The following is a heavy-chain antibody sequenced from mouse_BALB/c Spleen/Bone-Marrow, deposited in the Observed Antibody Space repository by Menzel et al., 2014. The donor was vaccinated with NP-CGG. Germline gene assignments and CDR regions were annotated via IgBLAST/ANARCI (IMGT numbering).Heavy chain of an antibody. CDR1: GFDFXRYW. CDR2: INPESNTI. V-gene: IGHV4-1*02. D-gene: IGHD2-3*01. CDR3: ARLGYYGWFAY. Sequence: EVQLQESGGGLVQPGGSLKLSCAASGFDFXRYWMSWVRQAPGKGLQWIGEINPESNTINYTPSLKDKFIISRDNAKNTLHLQMSKVRSEDTALYCCARLGYYGWFAYWGQGTLVTVSA. J-gene: IGHJ3*01.